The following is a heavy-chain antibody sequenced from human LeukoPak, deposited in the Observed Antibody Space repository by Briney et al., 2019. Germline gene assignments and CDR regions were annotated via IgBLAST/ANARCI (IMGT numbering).Heavy chain of an antibody. D-gene: IGHD6-13*01. J-gene: IGHJ4*02. CDR1: GGSFSGYY. CDR3: ARGAVGYSSSWYAVGTFDY. CDR2: INHSGST. V-gene: IGHV4-34*09. Sequence: SETLSLTCAVYGGSFSGYYWSWIRQPPGKGLEWIGEINHSGSTYYNPSLKSRVTISVDTSKNQFSLKLSSVTAADTAVYYCARGAVGYSSSWYAVGTFDYWGQGTLVTVCS.